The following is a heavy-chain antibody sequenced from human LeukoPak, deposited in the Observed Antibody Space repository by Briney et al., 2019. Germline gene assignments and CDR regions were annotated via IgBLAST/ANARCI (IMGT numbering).Heavy chain of an antibody. CDR2: ISYDGSNK. CDR3: AREAGYNFDH. J-gene: IGHJ4*02. CDR1: GFTFSSYA. D-gene: IGHD5-18*01. Sequence: GGSLRLSCAASGFTFSSYAMHWVRQAPGKGLEWVAVISYDGSNKYYADSVKGRFTISRDNSKNTLYLQMNSLRAEDTAVYYCAREAGYNFDHWGQGTLVTVPS. V-gene: IGHV3-30*04.